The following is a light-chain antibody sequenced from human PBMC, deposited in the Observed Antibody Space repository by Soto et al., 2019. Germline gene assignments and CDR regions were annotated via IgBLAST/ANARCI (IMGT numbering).Light chain of an antibody. V-gene: IGKV1-5*03. CDR1: QTIDSS. Sequence: DIQLTQSPSTLSASVGDRVTITCRTSQTIDSSLAWYQQKPGKAPQVPIYKASSLESGVPSRFSGSESGTEFTLTIRSLQPDDFATYYCQQYKNYSWTFGQGPKVEIK. J-gene: IGKJ1*01. CDR2: KAS. CDR3: QQYKNYSWT.